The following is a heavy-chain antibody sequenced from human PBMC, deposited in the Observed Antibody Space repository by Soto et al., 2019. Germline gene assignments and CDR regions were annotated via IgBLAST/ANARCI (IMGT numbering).Heavy chain of an antibody. V-gene: IGHV3-21*01. D-gene: IGHD6-13*01. CDR2: ISSSSSSYK. J-gene: IGHJ4*02. CDR1: GFTFSSYS. CDR3: ARDPISRIAAAGTLASDY. Sequence: GGSLRLSCAASGFTFSSYSMNWVRQAPGKGLEWVSSISSSSSSYKYYADSVKGRFTISRDNAKNSLYLQMNSLRAEDTAVYYCARDPISRIAAAGTLASDYWGQGTLVTVSS.